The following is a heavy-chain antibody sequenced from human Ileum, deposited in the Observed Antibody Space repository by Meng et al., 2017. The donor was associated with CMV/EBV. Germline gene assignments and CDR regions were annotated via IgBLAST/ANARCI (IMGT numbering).Heavy chain of an antibody. D-gene: IGHD3-10*01. J-gene: IGHJ4*02. CDR2: INPSRGNT. CDR1: GYTFTSYY. CDR3: ARGTYGTYFDY. V-gene: IGHV1-46*01. Sequence: SCKASGYTFTSYYFHWVRQAPRQGLEWMGMINPSRGNTIYAQRFQGRVTMTRDTSTSTVYMELSSLTSEDTAVYYCARGTYGTYFDYWGQGTLVTVSS.